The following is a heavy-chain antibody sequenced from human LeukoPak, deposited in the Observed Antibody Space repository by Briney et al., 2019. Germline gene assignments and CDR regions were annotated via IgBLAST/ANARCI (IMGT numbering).Heavy chain of an antibody. CDR1: GGSISNSSYF. D-gene: IGHD3-10*01. Sequence: PSETLSLTCTVSGGSISNSSYFWGWIRQPPGKGLEWIGTIYYGGSTYYNPSLKSRVTISVDTSKNQFSLKLSSVTAADTAVYYCARTSITMVRDPFDYWGQGTLVTVSS. CDR3: ARTSITMVRDPFDY. CDR2: IYYGGST. J-gene: IGHJ4*02. V-gene: IGHV4-39*07.